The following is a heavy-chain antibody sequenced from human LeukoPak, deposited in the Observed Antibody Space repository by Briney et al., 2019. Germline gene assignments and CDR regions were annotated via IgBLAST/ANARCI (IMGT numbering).Heavy chain of an antibody. CDR3: ARGEGEPTTGTYFDY. Sequence: GGSLRLSCAASGFTFDDYAMHWVRQAPGKGLEWVSGISWNSGSIGYADSVKGRFTISRDNAKNSLYLQMNSLRAEDTAVYYCARGEGEPTTGTYFDYWGQGTLVTVSS. D-gene: IGHD1-1*01. CDR1: GFTFDDYA. V-gene: IGHV3-9*01. J-gene: IGHJ4*02. CDR2: ISWNSGSI.